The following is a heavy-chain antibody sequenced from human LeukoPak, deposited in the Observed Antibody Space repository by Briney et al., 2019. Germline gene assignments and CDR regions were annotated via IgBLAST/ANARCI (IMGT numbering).Heavy chain of an antibody. CDR3: ARLPSPPIFGVVIPYDYYMDV. CDR2: IIPILGIA. Sequence: ASVKVSCKASGGTFSSYAISWVRQAPGQGLEWMGRIIPILGIANYAQKFQGEVTITADKSTSTAYMELSSLRSDDTAVYYCARLPSPPIFGVVIPYDYYMDVWGKGTTVTVSS. CDR1: GGTFSSYA. J-gene: IGHJ6*03. V-gene: IGHV1-69*04. D-gene: IGHD3-3*01.